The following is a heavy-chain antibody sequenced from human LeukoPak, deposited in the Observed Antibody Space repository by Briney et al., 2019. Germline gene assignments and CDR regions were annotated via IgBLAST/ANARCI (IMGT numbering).Heavy chain of an antibody. D-gene: IGHD3-10*01. J-gene: IGHJ4*02. V-gene: IGHV4-34*01. Sequence: SETLSLTCAVYGGSFSGYYWSWIRQPPGKGLEWIGEINHSGSTNYNPSLKSRVTISVDTSKNQFPLKLSSVTAADTAVYYCARESTMVRGVIIVRGNDYFNYWGQGTLVTVSS. CDR3: ARESTMVRGVIIVRGNDYFNY. CDR1: GGSFSGYY. CDR2: INHSGST.